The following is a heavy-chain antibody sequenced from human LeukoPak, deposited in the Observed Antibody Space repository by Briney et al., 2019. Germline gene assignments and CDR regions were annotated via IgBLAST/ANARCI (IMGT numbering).Heavy chain of an antibody. CDR1: GGSFSGYY. V-gene: IGHV4-34*01. CDR3: ARAGYCSGGSCGEGFDH. D-gene: IGHD2-15*01. CDR2: INHSGST. Sequence: SETLSLTCVVYGGSFSGYYWSWIRQPPGKGLEWIGEINHSGSTTYDPSLKSRVTISVDTSKNQFSLKLSSVTAADTAVYYCARAGYCSGGSCGEGFDHWGQGTLVTVSS. J-gene: IGHJ4*02.